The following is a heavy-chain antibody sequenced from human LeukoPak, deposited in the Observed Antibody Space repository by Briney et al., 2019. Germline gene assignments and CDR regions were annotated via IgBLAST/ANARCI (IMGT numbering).Heavy chain of an antibody. Sequence: GGSLRLSCAASGFTFSSYSMNWVRQAPGKGLEWVSSISSSRSDIYYAASVKGRFTISRDNAKNSLYLQMNSLRAEDTAVYYCATSTVTWGQGTLVTVSS. D-gene: IGHD4-17*01. CDR1: GFTFSSYS. J-gene: IGHJ4*02. CDR2: ISSSRSDI. V-gene: IGHV3-21*01. CDR3: ATSTVT.